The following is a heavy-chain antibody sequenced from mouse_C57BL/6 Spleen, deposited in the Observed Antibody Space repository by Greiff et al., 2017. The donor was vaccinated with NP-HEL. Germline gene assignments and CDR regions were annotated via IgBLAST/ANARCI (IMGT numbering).Heavy chain of an antibody. CDR1: GFTFSSYG. J-gene: IGHJ3*01. Sequence: EVQLQQSGGDLVKPGGSLKLSCAASGFTFSSYGMSWVRQTPDKRLEWVATISSGGSYTYYPDSVKGRFTISRDNAKNTLYLQMSSLKSEDTAMYYCARQEVSWFAYWGQGTLVTVSA. CDR2: ISSGGSYT. D-gene: IGHD2-14*01. CDR3: ARQEVSWFAY. V-gene: IGHV5-6*01.